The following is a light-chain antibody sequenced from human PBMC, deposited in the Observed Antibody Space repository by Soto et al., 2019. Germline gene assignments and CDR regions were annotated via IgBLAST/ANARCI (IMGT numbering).Light chain of an antibody. Sequence: QSALTQPASVSGSPGQSITISCTGTNSDVGGFNYVSWYQQHPDKAPKIIIFEVTDRPSGVSNRFSGSKSGNTASLTISGLQSEDEAEYYCCSYTSRSTLVFGGGTKLTVL. CDR1: NSDVGGFNY. CDR3: CSYTSRSTLV. J-gene: IGLJ2*01. CDR2: EVT. V-gene: IGLV2-14*01.